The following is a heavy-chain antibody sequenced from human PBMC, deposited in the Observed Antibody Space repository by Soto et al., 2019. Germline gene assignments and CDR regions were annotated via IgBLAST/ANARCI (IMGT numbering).Heavy chain of an antibody. Sequence: PSDTLCLTCSVSGSPISSYYWSWFRQPPGQGEEGLGHVYYTGTTTYNPFLTSLITISLDSSKTQFSLKLGSVTAADTAVYYCARLGDYYQTFDYWGQGALVTVSS. CDR2: VYYTGTT. CDR3: ARLGDYYQTFDY. D-gene: IGHD3-22*01. J-gene: IGHJ4*01. V-gene: IGHV4-59*08. CDR1: GSPISSYY.